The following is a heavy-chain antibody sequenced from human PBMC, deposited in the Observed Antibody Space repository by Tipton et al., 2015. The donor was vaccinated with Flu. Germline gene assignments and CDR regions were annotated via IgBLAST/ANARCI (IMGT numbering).Heavy chain of an antibody. D-gene: IGHD2-21*02. CDR2: IYYSGST. CDR3: ARDPTQRCGGDCYSTLASYYGRDD. J-gene: IGHJ6*01. V-gene: IGHV4-39*07. CDR1: GGSISSYY. Sequence: TLSLTCTVSGGSISSYYWGWIRQPPGKGLEWIGSIYYSGSTSYNPSLKSRVTISVDTSKNQFSLKLSSVTAADPAVYYCARDPTQRCGGDCYSTLASYYGRDDWG.